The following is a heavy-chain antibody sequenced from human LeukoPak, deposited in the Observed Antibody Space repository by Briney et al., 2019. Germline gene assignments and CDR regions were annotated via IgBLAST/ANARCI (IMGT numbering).Heavy chain of an antibody. Sequence: SETLSLTCTVSGGSVSTYYWNWIRQPPGKGLEWIGYIYYSGNTNYNPSLKSRLTISVDTSNNQFSLRLSSVTAADTAVYYCASTSGYCSGGNCYSAFDYWGQGTLVTVSS. CDR1: GGSVSTYY. CDR3: ASTSGYCSGGNCYSAFDY. D-gene: IGHD2-15*01. J-gene: IGHJ4*02. V-gene: IGHV4-59*02. CDR2: IYYSGNT.